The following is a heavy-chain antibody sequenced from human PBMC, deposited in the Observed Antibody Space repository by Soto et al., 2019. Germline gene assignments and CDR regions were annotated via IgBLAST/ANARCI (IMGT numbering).Heavy chain of an antibody. J-gene: IGHJ6*02. D-gene: IGHD6-19*01. CDR2: TYYRSKWYN. CDR1: GDSVSSNSAA. V-gene: IGHV6-1*01. CDR3: AKEQWLIGDYYYGMDV. Sequence: SQTLSLTCVISGDSVSSNSAAWNWIRRSPSRGLEWLGRTYYRSKWYNDYAVSVKGRITINPDTSKNQFSLQLNSVTPEDTAVYYCAKEQWLIGDYYYGMDVWGQGTTVTVSS.